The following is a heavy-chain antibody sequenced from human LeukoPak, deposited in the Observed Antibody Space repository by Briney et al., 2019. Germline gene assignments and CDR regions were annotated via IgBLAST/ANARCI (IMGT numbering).Heavy chain of an antibody. CDR1: GGTFSSYA. Sequence: ASVKVSCKASGGTFSSYAISWVRQAPGQGLEWMGGIIPIFGTANYAQKLQGRVTITADESTSTAYMELSSLRSEDTAVYYCAREDRSLVSFDYWGQGTLVTVSS. J-gene: IGHJ4*02. D-gene: IGHD2-21*01. CDR3: AREDRSLVSFDY. V-gene: IGHV1-69*13. CDR2: IIPIFGTA.